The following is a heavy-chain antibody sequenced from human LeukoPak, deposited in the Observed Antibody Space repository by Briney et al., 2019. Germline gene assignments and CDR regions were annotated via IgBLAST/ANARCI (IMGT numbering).Heavy chain of an antibody. Sequence: SETLSLTCTVSGGSITGYYWNWIRQPPGMRPEWVGYTSYSRSTIYNSSLKGRANMSIDTSKNQLYLNLTSVTAADTAVYYCAKLGHSDGWYLGAFDIWGQGTTVTVSS. V-gene: IGHV4-59*08. CDR3: AKLGHSDGWYLGAFDI. CDR1: GGSITGYY. CDR2: TSYSRST. J-gene: IGHJ3*02. D-gene: IGHD6-19*01.